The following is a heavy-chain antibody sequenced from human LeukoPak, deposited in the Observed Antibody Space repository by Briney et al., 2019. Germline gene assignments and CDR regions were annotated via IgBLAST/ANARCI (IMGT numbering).Heavy chain of an antibody. J-gene: IGHJ4*02. CDR3: ARGDYYDNSGYLYY. CDR2: IYYSGST. Sequence: SETLSLTCTVSGGSISSSSYYWGWLRQPPGKGLEWIGSIYYSGSTYYNPSLKSRVTISVDTSKNQFSLKLSSVTAADTAVYYCARGDYYDNSGYLYYWGQGTLVTVSS. V-gene: IGHV4-39*01. D-gene: IGHD3-22*01. CDR1: GGSISSSSYY.